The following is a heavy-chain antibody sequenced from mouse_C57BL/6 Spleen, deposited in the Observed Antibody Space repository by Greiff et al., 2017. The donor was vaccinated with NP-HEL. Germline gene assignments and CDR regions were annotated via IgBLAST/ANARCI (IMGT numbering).Heavy chain of an antibody. CDR2: IHPNSGST. D-gene: IGHD1-1*01. CDR1: GYTFTSYW. Sequence: QVQLQQPGAELVKPGASVKLSCKASGYTFTSYWMHWVKPRPGQGLEWIGMIHPNSGSTNYNEKFKSKATLTVDKSSSTAYMQLSSLTSEDSAVYYCARAGSSYDWYFDVWGTGTTVTVSS. V-gene: IGHV1-64*01. CDR3: ARAGSSYDWYFDV. J-gene: IGHJ1*03.